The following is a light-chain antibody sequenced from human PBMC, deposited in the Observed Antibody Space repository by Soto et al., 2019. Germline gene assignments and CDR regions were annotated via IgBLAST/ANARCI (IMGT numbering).Light chain of an antibody. V-gene: IGKV3-15*01. CDR3: QQYNNWPGT. J-gene: IGKJ1*01. CDR1: QSVSSN. CDR2: GAS. Sequence: ETVMTLSPATLSVSPVERATLSCRASQSVSSNLAWYQQKPGQAPRLLIYGASTRATGIPARFSGSGSGTEFTLTISSLQSEDFAVYYCQQYNNWPGTFGQGTKVE.